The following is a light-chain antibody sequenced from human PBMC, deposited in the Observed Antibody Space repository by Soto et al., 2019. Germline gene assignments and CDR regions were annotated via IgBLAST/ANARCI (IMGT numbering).Light chain of an antibody. Sequence: EIVLTQSPATLSLSPGERVTLSCRTSQSVNSHLAWYQQKPGQAPRLLISDASNRASGIPARFSGSGSGTDFTLTISSLEPEDFAVYYCQQRSSWPKVTFGQGTRLEIK. J-gene: IGKJ5*01. V-gene: IGKV3-11*01. CDR3: QQRSSWPKVT. CDR1: QSVNSH. CDR2: DAS.